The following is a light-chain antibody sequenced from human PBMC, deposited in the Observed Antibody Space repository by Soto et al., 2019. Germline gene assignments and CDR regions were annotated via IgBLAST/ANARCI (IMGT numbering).Light chain of an antibody. V-gene: IGKV1-33*01. J-gene: IGKJ4*01. CDR1: QDSRKG. Sequence: DIQMTQSPSSLSASVGDRVTITGQASQDSRKGLNWFQLKPGEAPKLLIYDASNLETGLPSRFSGSGSGPDFPLPLTSPPPEAIAPYSCQQYDNLPLSLDGGTKV. CDR2: DAS. CDR3: QQYDNLPLS.